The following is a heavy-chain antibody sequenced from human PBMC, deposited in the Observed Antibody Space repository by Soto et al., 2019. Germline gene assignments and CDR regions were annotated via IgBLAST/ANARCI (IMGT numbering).Heavy chain of an antibody. V-gene: IGHV1-69*13. Sequence: SVKVSCKASGGAFGRYSVSWVRQAPGQGLEWIGGVIPVFNTSNYSLKFQGRVAIFADLSTSTVFMELRSLRSEDTALYYCARGDEMTAVTIFEYWGQGTLVTAPQ. CDR1: GGAFGRYS. CDR3: ARGDEMTAVTIFEY. D-gene: IGHD4-17*01. CDR2: VIPVFNTS. J-gene: IGHJ4*02.